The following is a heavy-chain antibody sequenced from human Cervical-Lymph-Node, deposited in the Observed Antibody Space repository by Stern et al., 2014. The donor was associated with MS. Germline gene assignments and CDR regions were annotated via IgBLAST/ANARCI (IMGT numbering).Heavy chain of an antibody. CDR2: ISYRGGNT. Sequence: VHLVESGGGVVQPGTSLRLSCAASKFTISTYAIHWVRQAPGKGPEWVAVISYRGGNTYYADSVKGRFTIYRDNSKNTLYLQMDSLRTEDTAVYYCARGTDYYESSGFYDWGQGTVVTVSS. CDR3: ARGTDYYESSGFYD. J-gene: IGHJ4*02. CDR1: KFTISTYA. D-gene: IGHD3-22*01. V-gene: IGHV3-30*04.